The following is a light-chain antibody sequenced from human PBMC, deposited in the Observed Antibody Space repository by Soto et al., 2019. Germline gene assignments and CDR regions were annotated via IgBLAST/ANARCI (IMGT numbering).Light chain of an antibody. CDR2: GNN. CDR1: TSNFGAGYD. CDR3: QSYDISLSAYV. V-gene: IGLV1-40*01. Sequence: QSALTQPPSVSGAPGQTVTISCTGSTSNFGAGYDVHWYQQLPRTAPRLLIFGNNNRPSGVPDRFSGSKSATSASLAITGLQAEDEADYYCQSYDISLSAYVFGTGTKVTVL. J-gene: IGLJ1*01.